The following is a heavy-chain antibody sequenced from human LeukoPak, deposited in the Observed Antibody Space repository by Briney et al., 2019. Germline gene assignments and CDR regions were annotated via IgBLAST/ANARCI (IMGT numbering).Heavy chain of an antibody. CDR2: ISYDGSNK. V-gene: IGHV3-30*04. J-gene: IGHJ4*02. CDR1: GFTFSSYA. CDR3: ARDFADGPLD. Sequence: GRSLRLSCAASGFTFSSYAMHWVRQAPGKGLEWVAVISYDGSNKYYADSVKGRFTISRDNSKNTLYLQMNSLRAEDTAVYYCARDFADGPLDWGRGTLVTVSS.